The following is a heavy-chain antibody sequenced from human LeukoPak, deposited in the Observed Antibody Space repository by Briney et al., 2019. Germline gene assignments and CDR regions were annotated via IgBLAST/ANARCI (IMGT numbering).Heavy chain of an antibody. CDR2: INHSGST. CDR3: ARVRIAAAGTVDY. Sequence: SETLSLTCAVYGGSFSGYYWSWIRQPPGKGLEWIGEINHSGSTNYSPSLKSRVTISVDTSKNQFSLKLSSVTAADTAVYYCARVRIAAAGTVDYWGQGTLVTVSS. J-gene: IGHJ4*02. D-gene: IGHD6-13*01. CDR1: GGSFSGYY. V-gene: IGHV4-34*01.